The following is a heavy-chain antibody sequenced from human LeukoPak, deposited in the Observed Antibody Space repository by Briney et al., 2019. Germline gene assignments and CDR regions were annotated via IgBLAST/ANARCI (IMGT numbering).Heavy chain of an antibody. V-gene: IGHV4-59*01. CDR2: IYYSGST. Sequence: PSETLSLTCTVSGGSISSYYWIWLRRPTGEGLVGIGYIYYSGSTNYNPSLKSRVTISVDTSKNQFSLKLSSVTAADTAVYYCARGAVVTSKYYYGMDVWGQGTTVTVSS. CDR1: GGSISSYY. J-gene: IGHJ6*02. CDR3: ARGAVVTSKYYYGMDV. D-gene: IGHD4-23*01.